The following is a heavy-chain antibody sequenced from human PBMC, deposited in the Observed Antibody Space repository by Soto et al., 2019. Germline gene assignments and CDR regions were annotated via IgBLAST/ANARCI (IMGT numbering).Heavy chain of an antibody. Sequence: ASVKVSCKASGYPFTGYYMHWVRQAPGQGLEWMGWINPKSGGTNYAQKFQGGVTMTRDTSISTVYMEVSRLRSDDTAVYYCARENIFGVVREYYFDYWGQGTLVTVSS. CDR1: GYPFTGYY. CDR2: INPKSGGT. V-gene: IGHV1-2*02. D-gene: IGHD3-3*01. J-gene: IGHJ4*02. CDR3: ARENIFGVVREYYFDY.